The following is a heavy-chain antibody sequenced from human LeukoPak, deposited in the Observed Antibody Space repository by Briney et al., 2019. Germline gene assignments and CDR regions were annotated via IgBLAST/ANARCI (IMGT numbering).Heavy chain of an antibody. CDR3: AKDMGIQLWVPWFDP. D-gene: IGHD5-18*01. Sequence: PGGSLRLSCAASGFTFSSYAMSWVRQAPGKGLEWVSAISGSGGSTYYADSVEGRFTISRDNSKNTLYLQMNSLRAEDTAVYYCAKDMGIQLWVPWFDPWGQGTLVTVSS. J-gene: IGHJ5*02. CDR2: ISGSGGST. CDR1: GFTFSSYA. V-gene: IGHV3-23*01.